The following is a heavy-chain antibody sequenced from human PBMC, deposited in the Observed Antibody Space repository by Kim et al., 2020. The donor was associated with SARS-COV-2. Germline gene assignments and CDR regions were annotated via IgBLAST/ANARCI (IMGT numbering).Heavy chain of an antibody. J-gene: IGHJ4*02. V-gene: IGHV3-74*01. D-gene: IGHD5-12*01. Sequence: GGSLRLSCAASGFTFSSYWMHWVRQAPGKGLVWVSRINSDGSSTSYADSVKGRFTISRDNAKNTLYLQMNSLRAEDTAVYYCALTRGYSGYDWPFDYWGQGTLVTVSS. CDR3: ALTRGYSGYDWPFDY. CDR1: GFTFSSYW. CDR2: INSDGSST.